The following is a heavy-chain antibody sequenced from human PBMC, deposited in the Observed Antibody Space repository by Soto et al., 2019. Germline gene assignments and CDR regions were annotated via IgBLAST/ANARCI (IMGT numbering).Heavy chain of an antibody. V-gene: IGHV4-59*01. CDR3: ARTSDSSGPNSGGYGFDI. Sequence: QVQLQESGPGLVQPSETLSLTCTVSGGSISSYYWSWIRQPPGKGLEWIAYIYYSGSTNYNPSLKRRVTISVDTSKNHFSLKMSSVTAADTAVYYCARTSDSSGPNSGGYGFDIWGQGTMVTVSS. CDR2: IYYSGST. CDR1: GGSISSYY. J-gene: IGHJ3*02. D-gene: IGHD3-22*01.